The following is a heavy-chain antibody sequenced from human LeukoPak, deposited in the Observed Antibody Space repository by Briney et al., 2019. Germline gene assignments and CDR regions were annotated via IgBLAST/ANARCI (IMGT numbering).Heavy chain of an antibody. V-gene: IGHV4-4*02. CDR1: GGSISSSNW. J-gene: IGHJ4*02. D-gene: IGHD5-12*01. CDR3: ARSGYSGYDSRQTFDY. CDR2: IYHSGST. Sequence: SETLSLTCAVSGGSISSSNWWSWVRHPPGKGLDWIGEIYHSGSTNYNPSLKSRVTISVDKSKNQFSLKLSSVTAADTAVYYCARSGYSGYDSRQTFDYWGQGTLVTVSS.